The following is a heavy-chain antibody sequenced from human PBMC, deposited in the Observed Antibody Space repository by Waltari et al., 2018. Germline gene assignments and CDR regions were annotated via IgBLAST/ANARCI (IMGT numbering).Heavy chain of an antibody. J-gene: IGHJ6*02. CDR1: GFTFSSYG. CDR3: ARDFIHSSGGMDV. CDR2: MWYDGSNK. Sequence: QVQLVESGGGVVQPGRSLRLSCAASGFTFSSYGMHWVRQAPGKGLEWVAVMWYDGSNKYYADSVKGRFTISRDNSKNTLYLQMNSLRAEDTAVYYCARDFIHSSGGMDVWGQGTTVTVSS. V-gene: IGHV3-33*01. D-gene: IGHD2-15*01.